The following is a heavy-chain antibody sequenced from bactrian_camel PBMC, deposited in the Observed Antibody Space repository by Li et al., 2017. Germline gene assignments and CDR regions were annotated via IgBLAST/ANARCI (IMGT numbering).Heavy chain of an antibody. CDR2: CDGDGRT. D-gene: IGHD2*01. Sequence: HVQLVESGGGSVQAGGSLRLSCAASSYTYIHYCMGWFRQAPGKEREGIAACDGDGRTRYPDSVKGRFTISQDNAKSPLYLQMNDLKPEDSAMYYCAAVESGLIETTYCGGRGVGPHYGMDYWGKGTQVTVS. CDR1: SYTYIHYC. J-gene: IGHJ7*01. V-gene: IGHV3S26*01.